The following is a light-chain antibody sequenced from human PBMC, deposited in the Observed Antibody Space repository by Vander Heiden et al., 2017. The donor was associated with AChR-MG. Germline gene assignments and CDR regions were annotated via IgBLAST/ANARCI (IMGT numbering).Light chain of an antibody. V-gene: IGKV3-11*01. CDR3: QQRGNWPWT. Sequence: EIVLTQSPANLSLSPRERATLSCRASQSVSSYLAWYQQKPGQAPRLLIYDASSGSGTDFTLTISSLEPEDFALYYCQQRGNWPWTFGQGTKVEIK. CDR1: QSVSSY. J-gene: IGKJ1*01. CDR2: DAS.